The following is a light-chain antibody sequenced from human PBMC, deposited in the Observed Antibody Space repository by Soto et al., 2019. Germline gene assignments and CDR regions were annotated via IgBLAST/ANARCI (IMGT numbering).Light chain of an antibody. CDR1: QSLAYIDGNTY. CDR2: KVS. V-gene: IGKV2-30*01. Sequence: EVVMTQSPLSLPVTLGQPASISCRSSQSLAYIDGNTYLSWFQQRPGQSPRRLIYKVSNRESGGPDRFSDSESGTDFILKISRVEAEDVRVYYCMQGTHWPPYTFGQGTKLEIK. CDR3: MQGTHWPPYT. J-gene: IGKJ2*01.